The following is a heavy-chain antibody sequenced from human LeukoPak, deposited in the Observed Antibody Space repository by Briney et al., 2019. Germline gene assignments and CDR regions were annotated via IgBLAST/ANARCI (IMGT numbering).Heavy chain of an antibody. CDR1: GFTFSDYY. CDR2: ISSSGSTI. CDR3: ARDKRSAGYYYYYGMDV. D-gene: IGHD3-3*01. V-gene: IGHV3-11*01. Sequence: GSLRLSCAASGFTFSDYYMSWIRQAPGKGLEWVSYISSSGSTIYYADSVKGRFTISRDNAKNSLYLQMNSLRAEDTAVYYCARDKRSAGYYYYYGMDVWGQGTTVTVSS. J-gene: IGHJ6*02.